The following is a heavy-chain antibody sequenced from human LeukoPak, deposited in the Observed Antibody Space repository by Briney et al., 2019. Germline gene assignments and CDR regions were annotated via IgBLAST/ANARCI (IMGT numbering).Heavy chain of an antibody. Sequence: SETLSLTCTVSGGSISSSSYYWGWIRQPPGKGLEWIGSIYYSGSTYYNQSLKSRVTISVDTSKNQFSLKLSSVTAADTAVYYGARHGGEVDRLLWFGELTENPNWFEPWGQGTLVTVSS. CDR2: IYYSGST. J-gene: IGHJ5*02. CDR3: ARHGGEVDRLLWFGELTENPNWFEP. D-gene: IGHD3-10*01. CDR1: GGSISSSSYY. V-gene: IGHV4-39*01.